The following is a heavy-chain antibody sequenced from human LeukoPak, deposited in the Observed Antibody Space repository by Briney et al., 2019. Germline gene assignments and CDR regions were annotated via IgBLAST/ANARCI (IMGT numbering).Heavy chain of an antibody. CDR2: ISYDGSNK. J-gene: IGHJ4*02. D-gene: IGHD1-14*01. CDR1: GFTFDDYG. V-gene: IGHV3-30*03. Sequence: GGSLRLSCAASGFTFDDYGMSWVRQAPGKGLEWVAVISYDGSNKYYADSVKGRFTISRDNSKNTLYLQMNSLRAEDTAVYYCASDPGYRTLEYYFDYWGQGTLVTVSS. CDR3: ASDPGYRTLEYYFDY.